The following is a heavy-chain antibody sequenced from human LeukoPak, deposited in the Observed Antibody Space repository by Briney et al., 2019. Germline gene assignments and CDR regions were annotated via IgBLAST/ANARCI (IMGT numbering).Heavy chain of an antibody. CDR2: IKQDGNEK. CDR3: TRKAYCIVGSCSHYY. Sequence: GGSLRLSCAASGFTFSSYWMTWVRQAPGKGLEWVANIKQDGNEKYYVDSVKGRFTISRDNAKNSVYVQMNSLRAEDTAVYYCTRKAYCIVGSCSHYYWGQGTMLTVCS. V-gene: IGHV3-7*01. CDR1: GFTFSSYW. J-gene: IGHJ4*02. D-gene: IGHD2-15*01.